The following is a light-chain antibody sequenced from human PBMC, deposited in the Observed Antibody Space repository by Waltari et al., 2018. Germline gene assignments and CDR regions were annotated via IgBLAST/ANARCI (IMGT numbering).Light chain of an antibody. V-gene: IGKV1-16*01. CDR1: QDINNF. J-gene: IGKJ2*01. Sequence: DIQMTQSPSSLSASVGDRVTLTYRATQDINNFLAWFQQKPGRAPKPLIYSASSLQSGVSSRFSGSGSGTVFSLTISSLQPDDFATYYCQQYSNYPYTFGQGTKVE. CDR3: QQYSNYPYT. CDR2: SAS.